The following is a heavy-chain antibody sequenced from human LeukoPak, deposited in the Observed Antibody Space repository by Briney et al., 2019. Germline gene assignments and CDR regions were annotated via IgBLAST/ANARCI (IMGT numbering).Heavy chain of an antibody. D-gene: IGHD4-17*01. J-gene: IGHJ4*02. CDR1: GGSFCGYY. CDR3: ARDVGPVTFDY. V-gene: IGHV4-34*01. Sequence: SETLSLTCAVYGGSFCGYYWSWIRQPPGKGLEWIGEINHSGSTNYNPSLKSRVTISVDTFKNQFSLKLSSVTAADTAVYYCARDVGPVTFDYWGQGTLVNVSS. CDR2: INHSGST.